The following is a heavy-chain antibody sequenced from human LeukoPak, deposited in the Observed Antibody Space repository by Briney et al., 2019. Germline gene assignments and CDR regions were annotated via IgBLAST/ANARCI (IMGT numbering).Heavy chain of an antibody. J-gene: IGHJ4*02. CDR2: IIPIFGTA. CDR3: ARVGDGSGSYDY. Sequence: GASVKVSCKASGDTFSSYAISWVRQAPGQGLEWMGGIIPIFGTANYAQKFQGRVTITADESTSTAYMELSSLRSEDTAVYYCARVGDGSGSYDYWGQGTLVTVSS. D-gene: IGHD3-10*01. CDR1: GDTFSSYA. V-gene: IGHV1-69*13.